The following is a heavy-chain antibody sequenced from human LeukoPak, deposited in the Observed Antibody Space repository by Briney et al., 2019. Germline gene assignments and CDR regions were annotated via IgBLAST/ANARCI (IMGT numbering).Heavy chain of an antibody. V-gene: IGHV1-8*01. Sequence: GASVKVSCKASGYTFTSYDINWVRQATGQGLEWMGWMNLNSGNTGYAQKFQGRVTMTRNTSISTAYMELSSLRSEDTAVYYCARGYIAAAKRVFDPWGQGTLVTVSS. D-gene: IGHD6-13*01. J-gene: IGHJ5*02. CDR2: MNLNSGNT. CDR3: ARGYIAAAKRVFDP. CDR1: GYTFTSYD.